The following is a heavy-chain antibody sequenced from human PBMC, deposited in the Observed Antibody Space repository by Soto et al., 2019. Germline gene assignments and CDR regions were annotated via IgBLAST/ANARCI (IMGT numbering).Heavy chain of an antibody. V-gene: IGHV3-30-3*01. CDR1: GFIFSSFP. CDR3: ARSYCGDNCALDY. D-gene: IGHD2-21*02. Sequence: PAGSLRLSCAASGFIFSSFPMDWVRQAPGKGLEWVAVVSKDGSDKHYADSVKGRFTISRDNSENPLHLQMNSLRPEDTGVYYCARSYCGDNCALDYWGQGTPVTVSS. J-gene: IGHJ4*02. CDR2: VSKDGSDK.